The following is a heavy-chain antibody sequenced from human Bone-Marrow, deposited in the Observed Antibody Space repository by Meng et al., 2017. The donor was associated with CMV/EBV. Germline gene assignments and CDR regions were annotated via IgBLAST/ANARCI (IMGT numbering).Heavy chain of an antibody. V-gene: IGHV3-7*01. Sequence: GGSLRLSCAASGFIFSGFWMSWVRQAPGRGLEWVANINQDETEKYYVDSVKGRFTISRDNAKNSLYLQMNSLRAEDTAVYYCARVGSSSWSLAIDYWGQGTLATVSS. CDR3: ARVGSSSWSLAIDY. J-gene: IGHJ4*02. D-gene: IGHD6-13*01. CDR1: GFIFSGFW. CDR2: INQDETEK.